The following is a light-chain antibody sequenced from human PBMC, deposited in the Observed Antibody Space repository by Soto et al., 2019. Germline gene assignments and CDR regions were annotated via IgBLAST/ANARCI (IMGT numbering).Light chain of an antibody. J-gene: IGLJ2*01. CDR2: DVS. CDR1: SSDVGGYNY. Sequence: QSVLTQPASVSGSPGQSITISCTGTSSDVGGYNYVSWYQQHPGRAPKLMIYDVSNRPSGVSNRFSGSKSGNTASLTISGLQAEDEADYYCSSYTSSSTHVVFGGGATLTAL. CDR3: SSYTSSSTHVV. V-gene: IGLV2-14*01.